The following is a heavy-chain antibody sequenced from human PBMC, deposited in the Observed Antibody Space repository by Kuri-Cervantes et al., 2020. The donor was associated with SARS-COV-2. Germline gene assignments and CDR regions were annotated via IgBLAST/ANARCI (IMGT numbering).Heavy chain of an antibody. CDR2: IIPIFGTA. V-gene: IGHV1-69*01. D-gene: IGHD2-2*01. CDR1: GGTFSSYA. J-gene: IGHJ6*02. Sequence: VKVSCKASGGTFSSYAISWVRQAPGQGLEWMGGIIPIFGTANYAQKFQGRVTITADESTSTAYMELSSLRSEDTAVYYCARGFPGYCSSTSCYYAYYYYYGMDVWGQGTTVTVSS. CDR3: ARGFPGYCSSTSCYYAYYYYYGMDV.